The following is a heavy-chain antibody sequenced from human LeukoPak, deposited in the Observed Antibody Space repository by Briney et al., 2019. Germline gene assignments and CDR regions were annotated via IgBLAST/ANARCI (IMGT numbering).Heavy chain of an antibody. V-gene: IGHV4-30-2*01. CDR3: ASSMSDAFDI. J-gene: IGHJ3*02. CDR2: IYHSGST. CDR1: GGSISSGGYS. D-gene: IGHD3-10*02. Sequence: SETLSLTCAVSGGSISSGGYSWSWIRQPPGKGLEWIGYIYHSGSTYYNPSLKSRVTISVDRSKNQFSLKLSSATAADTAVYYCASSMSDAFDIWGQGTMVTVSS.